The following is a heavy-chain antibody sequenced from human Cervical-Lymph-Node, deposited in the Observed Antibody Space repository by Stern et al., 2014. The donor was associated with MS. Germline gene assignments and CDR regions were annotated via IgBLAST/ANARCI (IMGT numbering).Heavy chain of an antibody. CDR1: GYTFTSYW. Sequence: VQLVQSGAEVKKPGESLKISCKGSGYTFTSYWIAWGRQMPGKGLEWMGIIYPADSDTRYSPSFQGQVSIPADKSISTAYLPWSSLKAADPAMYYCARREGRFGNTLAWGQGTLLTVSS. V-gene: IGHV5-51*03. CDR2: IYPADSDT. J-gene: IGHJ4*02. CDR3: ARREGRFGNTLA. D-gene: IGHD3-10*01.